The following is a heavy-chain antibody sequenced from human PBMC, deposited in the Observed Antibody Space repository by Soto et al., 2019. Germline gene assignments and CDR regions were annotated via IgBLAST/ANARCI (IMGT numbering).Heavy chain of an antibody. Sequence: QLQLQESGSGLVKPSQTLSLTCAVSGCSISSGGYSWSWIRQPPGKGLEWIGYIYHSGSTYYNPSLKRRVTISVDRSKNQFSLKLSSVTAADTAVYYCARGRPPPLIGMDVWGQGTTVTVSS. V-gene: IGHV4-30-2*01. CDR2: IYHSGST. CDR1: GCSISSGGYS. J-gene: IGHJ6*02. CDR3: ARGRPPPLIGMDV.